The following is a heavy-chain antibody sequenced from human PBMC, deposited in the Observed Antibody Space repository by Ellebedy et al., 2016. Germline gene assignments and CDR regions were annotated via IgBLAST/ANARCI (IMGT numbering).Heavy chain of an antibody. Sequence: GGSLRLXXAASGSTFSSYGMHWVRQAPGKGLEWVAVISYDGSNKYYADSVKGRFTISRDNSKNTLYLQMNSLGAEDTAVYYCAKDRSSSWRLGSFDYWGQGTLVTVSS. J-gene: IGHJ4*02. CDR3: AKDRSSSWRLGSFDY. V-gene: IGHV3-30*18. CDR1: GSTFSSYG. CDR2: ISYDGSNK. D-gene: IGHD6-13*01.